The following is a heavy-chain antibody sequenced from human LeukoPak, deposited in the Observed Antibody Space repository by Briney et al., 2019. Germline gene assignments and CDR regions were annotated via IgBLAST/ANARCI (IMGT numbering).Heavy chain of an antibody. J-gene: IGHJ4*02. CDR2: IDAGNGKT. V-gene: IGHV1-3*01. CDR3: ARGRWTGVARGSYYFDY. D-gene: IGHD3-10*01. Sequence: ASVTVSFKASQYTFTDYAVHWVRQAPGQRLEWMGWIDAGNGKTKYSQSFQGRVTIIRDTSATTAYMELSSLTSEDTGVYYCARGRWTGVARGSYYFDYWGQGTLVSVSS. CDR1: QYTFTDYA.